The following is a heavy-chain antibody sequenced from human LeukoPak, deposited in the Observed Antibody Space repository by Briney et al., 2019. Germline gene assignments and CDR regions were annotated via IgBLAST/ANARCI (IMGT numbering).Heavy chain of an antibody. V-gene: IGHV4-59*01. CDR1: GGSISSYY. CDR2: IYYSGGT. D-gene: IGHD3-22*01. J-gene: IGHJ4*02. CDR3: ARGYYDSSGYYSALRLDY. Sequence: PSETLSLTCTASGGSISSYYWSWIRQPPGKGLEWIGYIYYSGGTNYNPSLKSRVTISVDTSKNQFSLKLSSVTAADPAVYYCARGYYDSSGYYSALRLDYWGQGTLVTVSS.